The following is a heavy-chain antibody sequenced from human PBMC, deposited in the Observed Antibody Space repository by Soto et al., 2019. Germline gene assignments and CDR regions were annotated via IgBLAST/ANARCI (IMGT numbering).Heavy chain of an antibody. CDR2: IYYTGST. CDR3: ARDRSSSPDFFDS. CDR1: GGSINNYEYY. Sequence: SVTLSLTCCVSGGSINNYEYYWTWIRQPPGEGLEWIGHIYYTGSTSYTPSLKSRVTISLDTSKNQFSLKVNSVSAADTAVYYCARDRSSSPDFFDSWGQGTLVTVSS. D-gene: IGHD6-6*01. V-gene: IGHV4-30-4*01. J-gene: IGHJ4*02.